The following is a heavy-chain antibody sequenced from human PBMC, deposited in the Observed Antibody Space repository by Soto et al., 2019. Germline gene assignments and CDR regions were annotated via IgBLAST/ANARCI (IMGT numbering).Heavy chain of an antibody. D-gene: IGHD3-10*01. CDR2: ILNDGSNR. J-gene: IGHJ6*02. CDR1: EFTFSNYG. CDR3: ARDDEYSGNGMDV. V-gene: IGHV3-33*01. Sequence: QVQLVESGGGVVQPGRSLRLSCAASEFTFSNYGMHWVRQAPGKGLEWVAVILNDGSNRYHADSVKDRFTISRDNSKNTLSLQTSRLRAADPCVYYCARDDEYSGNGMDVWGQGTTVTVS.